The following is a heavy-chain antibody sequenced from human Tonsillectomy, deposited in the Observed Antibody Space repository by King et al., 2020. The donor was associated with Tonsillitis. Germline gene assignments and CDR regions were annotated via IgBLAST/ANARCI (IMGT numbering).Heavy chain of an antibody. J-gene: IGHJ2*01. V-gene: IGHV3-21*01. Sequence: MNWVRQAPGKGLELVSSISSSSSYIYYSDSVKGRFTISRENAKNSLYLQMNSLRAEDTAVDYCASDSSYTAMFHYFDLWCSGTLVTVYS. CDR3: ASDSSYTAMFHYFDL. CDR2: ISSSSSYI. D-gene: IGHD5-18*01.